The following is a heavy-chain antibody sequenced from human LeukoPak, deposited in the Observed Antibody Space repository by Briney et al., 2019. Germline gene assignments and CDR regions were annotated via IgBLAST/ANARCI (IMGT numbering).Heavy chain of an antibody. CDR2: IYHSGST. D-gene: IGHD3-10*01. Sequence: SETLSLTCAVYGGSFSGYYWSWIRQPPGKGLEWIGEIYHSGSTNYNPSLKSRVTISVDKSKNQFSLKLSSVTAADTAVYYCARAGGGDYYYGSGSYSHFDYWGQGTLVTVSS. V-gene: IGHV4-34*01. CDR3: ARAGGGDYYYGSGSYSHFDY. CDR1: GGSFSGYY. J-gene: IGHJ4*02.